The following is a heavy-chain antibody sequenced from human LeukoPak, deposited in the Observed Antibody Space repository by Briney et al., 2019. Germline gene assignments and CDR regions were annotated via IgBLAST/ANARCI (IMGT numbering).Heavy chain of an antibody. J-gene: IGHJ3*01. CDR2: ISGSGGST. CDR3: AKGEDMIAAFGAFDV. Sequence: PGGSLRLSCGAPGFTFSSYAMSWVRQAPGKGLEWVSGISGSGGSTYYADSVKGRFTISRDNSKNMLYVQMNSLRAEDTAVYYCAKGEDMIAAFGAFDVWGQGTMVTVSS. D-gene: IGHD3-22*01. V-gene: IGHV3-23*01. CDR1: GFTFSSYA.